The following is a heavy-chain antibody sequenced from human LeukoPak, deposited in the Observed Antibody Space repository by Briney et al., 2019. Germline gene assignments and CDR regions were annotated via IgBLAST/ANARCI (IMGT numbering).Heavy chain of an antibody. V-gene: IGHV4-39*01. D-gene: IGHD4-11*01. CDR2: IYYSGST. CDR3: ARQGIKAVTTDY. J-gene: IGHJ4*02. CDR1: GGSISSSSYY. Sequence: PSETLSLTCTVSGGSISSSSYYWGWIRQPPGKGLEWIGSIYYSGSTYYNPSLKSRVTISVDTSKNQFSLKLSSVTAADTAVYYCARQGIKAVTTDYWGQGTLVTVSS.